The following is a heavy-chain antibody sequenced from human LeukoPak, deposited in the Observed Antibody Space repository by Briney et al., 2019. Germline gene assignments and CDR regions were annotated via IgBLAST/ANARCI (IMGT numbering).Heavy chain of an antibody. Sequence: GGSLRLSCAASGFTFSNYNMNWVRQTPGKGLEWVSSITRDSIYTFYADSVKGRFTISRDNAKNSLSLQMNSLRAEDTAVYYCARTHTYGPDDYFDYWGQGTLVTVSS. V-gene: IGHV3-21*01. D-gene: IGHD5-18*01. CDR2: ITRDSIYT. CDR3: ARTHTYGPDDYFDY. J-gene: IGHJ4*02. CDR1: GFTFSNYN.